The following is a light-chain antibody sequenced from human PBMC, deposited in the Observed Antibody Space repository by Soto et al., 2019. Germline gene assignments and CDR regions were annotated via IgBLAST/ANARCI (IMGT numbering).Light chain of an antibody. CDR1: SSDVGGYNF. V-gene: IGLV2-8*01. Sequence: QSALTQPPSASGSPGQSVTISCTGTSSDVGGYNFVSWYQQHPGKAPKLMISEVTKRPSGVPDRFSGSKSGNTASLTVSGLQAEDEAYYYCSSYAGSNNYVFGTGTKVTVL. J-gene: IGLJ1*01. CDR2: EVT. CDR3: SSYAGSNNYV.